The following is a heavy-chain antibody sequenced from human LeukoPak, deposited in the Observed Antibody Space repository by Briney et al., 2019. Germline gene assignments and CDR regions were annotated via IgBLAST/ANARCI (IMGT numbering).Heavy chain of an antibody. CDR2: ISGSGGST. J-gene: IGHJ5*02. Sequence: GGSLRLSCAASGFTFSSYAMSWVRQAPGKGLEWVSAISGSGGSTYYADSVKGRFTISRDNSKNTLYLQMNSLRAEDTAVYYCAKDSTTKSSRWYIDWFDPWGQGTLVTVSS. CDR1: GFTFSSYA. CDR3: AKDSTTKSSRWYIDWFDP. V-gene: IGHV3-23*01. D-gene: IGHD6-13*01.